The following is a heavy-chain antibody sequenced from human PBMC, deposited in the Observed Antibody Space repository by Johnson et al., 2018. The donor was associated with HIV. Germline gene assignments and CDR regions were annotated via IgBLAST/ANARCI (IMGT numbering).Heavy chain of an antibody. Sequence: VQLVESGGGLVKPGGSLRLSCGASGFTVSNAWINWVRQAPGKGLEWVANIKQDGSEKYYVDSVKGRFTISRDNAKNSLYLQMNSLRAEDTAVYYCARDSHNFWTDAFDIWGQGTMVTVSS. CDR3: ARDSHNFWTDAFDI. V-gene: IGHV3-7*01. D-gene: IGHD3/OR15-3a*01. CDR1: GFTVSNAW. CDR2: IKQDGSEK. J-gene: IGHJ3*02.